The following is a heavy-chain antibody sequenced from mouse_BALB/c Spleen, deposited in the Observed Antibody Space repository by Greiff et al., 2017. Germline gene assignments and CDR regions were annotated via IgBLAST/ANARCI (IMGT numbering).Heavy chain of an antibody. CDR1: GFSLTGYG. CDR3: ARAYYYGSSYYAMDY. J-gene: IGHJ4*01. CDR2: IWGDGST. V-gene: IGHV2-6-7*01. Sequence: QVQLKESGPGLVAPSQSLSITCTVSGFSLTGYGVNWVRQPPGKGLEWLGMIWGDGSTDYNSALKSRLSISKDNSKSQVFLKMNSLQTDDTARYYCARAYYYGSSYYAMDYWGQGTSVTVSS. D-gene: IGHD1-1*01.